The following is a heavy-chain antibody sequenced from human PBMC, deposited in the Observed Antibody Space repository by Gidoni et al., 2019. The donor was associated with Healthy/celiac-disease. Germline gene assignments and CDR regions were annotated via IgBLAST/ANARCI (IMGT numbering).Heavy chain of an antibody. CDR3: AHCTVTRIGAFDI. D-gene: IGHD4-17*01. CDR1: GGSLSSYA. V-gene: IGHV1-69*01. J-gene: IGHJ3*02. Sequence: QLQLVQSGAEVTKPGSSVKVSCKASGGSLSSYAISWVLQAPGQGLEWMGGIIPIFGTANYAQKFQGIVTITADESTSTAYMELSSLRSEDTAVYYCAHCTVTRIGAFDIWGQGTMVTVSS. CDR2: IIPIFGTA.